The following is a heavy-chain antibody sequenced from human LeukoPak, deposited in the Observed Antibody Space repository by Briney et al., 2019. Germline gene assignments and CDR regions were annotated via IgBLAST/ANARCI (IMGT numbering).Heavy chain of an antibody. V-gene: IGHV3-23*01. D-gene: IGHD3-16*01. CDR3: AKTGGYDYVWGSQTYNFDY. J-gene: IGHJ4*02. Sequence: PGGSLRLSCAASGFIVSSDFMSWVRQAPGKGLEWVSAISGSGGSTYYADSVKGRFTISRDNSKNTLYLQMNSLRAEDTAVYYCAKTGGYDYVWGSQTYNFDYWGQGTLVTVSS. CDR2: ISGSGGST. CDR1: GFIVSSDF.